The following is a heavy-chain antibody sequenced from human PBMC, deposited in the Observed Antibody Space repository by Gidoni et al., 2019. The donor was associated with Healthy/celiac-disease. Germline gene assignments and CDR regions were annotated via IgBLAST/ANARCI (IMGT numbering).Heavy chain of an antibody. CDR1: GGTFSSST. CDR2: SIPILGIA. J-gene: IGHJ6*02. CDR3: ARTGGDALLTPTYYYGMDV. V-gene: IGHV1-69*02. D-gene: IGHD2-15*01. Sequence: QVQLVQSGAEVKKPGSSVKVSCTASGGTFSSSTNSWVRQAPGQGLEWMGRSIPILGIANYAQKFQGRVTITADKSTSTAYMELSSLRSEDTAVYYCARTGGDALLTPTYYYGMDVWGQGTTVTVSS.